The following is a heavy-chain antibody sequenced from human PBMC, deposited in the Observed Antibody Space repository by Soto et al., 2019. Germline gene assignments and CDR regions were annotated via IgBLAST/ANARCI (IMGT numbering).Heavy chain of an antibody. J-gene: IGHJ3*02. Sequence: PGGSLRLSCASSGFTFSSYGMHWVRQAPGKGLEWVAVISYDGSNKYYADSVKGRFTISRDNSKNTLYLQMNSLRAEDTAVYYCAKDQDVDVVVPAAMGLDIWGQGTMVTVS. CDR3: AKDQDVDVVVPAAMGLDI. D-gene: IGHD2-2*01. CDR2: ISYDGSNK. CDR1: GFTFSSYG. V-gene: IGHV3-30*18.